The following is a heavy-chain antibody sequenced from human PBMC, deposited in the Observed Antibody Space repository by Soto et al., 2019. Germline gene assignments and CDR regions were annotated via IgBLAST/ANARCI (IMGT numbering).Heavy chain of an antibody. CDR3: ARAEDFRNWFDP. J-gene: IGHJ5*02. D-gene: IGHD3-3*01. V-gene: IGHV4-30-2*01. Sequence: LSLTCAVSGGSISSGGYSWSWIRQPPGKGLEWIGYIYHSGSTYYNPSLKSRVTTSVDRSKNQFSLKLSSVTAADTAVYYCARAEDFRNWFDPWGQGTLVTVSS. CDR2: IYHSGST. CDR1: GGSISSGGYS.